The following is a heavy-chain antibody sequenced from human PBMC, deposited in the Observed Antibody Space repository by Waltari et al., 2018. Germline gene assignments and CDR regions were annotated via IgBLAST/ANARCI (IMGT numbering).Heavy chain of an antibody. V-gene: IGHV1-2*02. D-gene: IGHD2-2*01. CDR3: ATAPDAFQIIN. CDR2: INPYSGGT. J-gene: IGHJ4*02. Sequence: QVQLVQSGAEVKKPGASVKVSCTTSGYTFTGSYMYWVRQAPGQGLEWMGWINPYSGGTAYAQKFQGRVTLTRDTSISTAYMELNRLISDDSAMYYCATAPDAFQIINWGQGTLVTVSS. CDR1: GYTFTGSY.